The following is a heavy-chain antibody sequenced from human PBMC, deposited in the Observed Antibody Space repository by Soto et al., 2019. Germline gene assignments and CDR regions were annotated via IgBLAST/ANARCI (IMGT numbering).Heavy chain of an antibody. CDR3: ARHSFYDILTAGIFGMDV. V-gene: IGHV5-10-1*01. J-gene: IGHJ6*02. CDR2: IDPSDSYT. CDR1: GYSFTSYW. D-gene: IGHD3-9*01. Sequence: GESLKISCKGSGYSFTSYWINWVRQMPGKGLEWMGRIDPSDSYTNYSPSFQGHVTISADKSISTAYLQWSSLKASDTAMYYCARHSFYDILTAGIFGMDVWGQGTTVTVSS.